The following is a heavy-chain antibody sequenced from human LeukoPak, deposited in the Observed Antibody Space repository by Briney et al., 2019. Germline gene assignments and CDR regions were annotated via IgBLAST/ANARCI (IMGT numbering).Heavy chain of an antibody. D-gene: IGHD3-16*01. CDR1: GGSISSYY. J-gene: IGHJ4*02. CDR2: IYYSGST. CDR3: TRGAGWLIDY. Sequence: ASETLSLTCTVSGGSISSYYWSWIRQPPGKGLEWIGYIYYSGSTNYNPSLKSRVTISVDTSKNQFSLKLSSVTAADTAVYYCTRGAGWLIDYWGQGILVTVSP. V-gene: IGHV4-59*01.